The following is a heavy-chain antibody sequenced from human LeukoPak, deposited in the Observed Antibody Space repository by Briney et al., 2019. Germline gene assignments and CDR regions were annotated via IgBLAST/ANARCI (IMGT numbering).Heavy chain of an antibody. CDR1: GGTFSSYA. CDR3: ARENYDSSGYYYSDY. Sequence: SVKVSCKASGGTFSSYAISWVRQAPGQGLEWMGGIIPIFGTANYAQKFQGRVTITADESTSTAYMELSSLRSEDTAVYYCARENYDSSGYYYSDYWGQGTLVTGSS. J-gene: IGHJ4*02. CDR2: IIPIFGTA. D-gene: IGHD3-22*01. V-gene: IGHV1-69*01.